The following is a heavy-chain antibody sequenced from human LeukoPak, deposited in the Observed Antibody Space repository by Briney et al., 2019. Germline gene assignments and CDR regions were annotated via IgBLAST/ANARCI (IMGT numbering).Heavy chain of an antibody. CDR1: GFTFSSDW. CDR3: ARDRRVVRNNYDFWSGYYAAWFDP. Sequence: VGTLRLSCAASGFTFSSDWMSWVRQAPGQEGEWWADIKQDGSEKYYVDSVQGRFTISRDNAKHALYLQMNSLRAEDTAVYYCARDRRVVRNNYDFWSGYYAAWFDPWGQGTLLTVSS. V-gene: IGHV3-7*01. CDR2: IKQDGSEK. D-gene: IGHD3-3*01. J-gene: IGHJ5*02.